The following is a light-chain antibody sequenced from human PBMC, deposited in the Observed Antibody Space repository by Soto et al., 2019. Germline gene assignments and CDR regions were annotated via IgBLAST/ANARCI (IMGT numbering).Light chain of an antibody. CDR3: SSYTSTNTLV. Sequence: SALTQPASVSGSPGQSITISCTGTSSDVGGYNYVSWYQHHPGKAPKVMIYEVSNRPSGVSNRFSGSKSGSTASLTISGLQAEDEADYYCSSYTSTNTLVFGGGTKLTVL. V-gene: IGLV2-14*01. J-gene: IGLJ3*02. CDR1: SSDVGGYNY. CDR2: EVS.